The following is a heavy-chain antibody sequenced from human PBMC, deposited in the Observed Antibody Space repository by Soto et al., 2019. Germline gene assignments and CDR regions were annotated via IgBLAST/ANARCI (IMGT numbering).Heavy chain of an antibody. CDR1: EGSSSSYD. J-gene: IGHJ3*02. V-gene: IGHV4-59*01. D-gene: IGHD3-22*01. Sequence: SVTLPVTCTVAEGSSSSYDGSWIRQPPGKGLEWIGYIYYSGSTNYNPSLKSRVTISVDTSKNQFSLKLSSVTAADTAVYYCARSSGYPTDAFDIWGQGTMVTVSS. CDR3: ARSSGYPTDAFDI. CDR2: IYYSGST.